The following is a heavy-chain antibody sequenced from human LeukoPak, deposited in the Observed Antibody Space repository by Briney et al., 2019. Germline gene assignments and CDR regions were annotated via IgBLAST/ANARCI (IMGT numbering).Heavy chain of an antibody. CDR1: GFTLSNYS. CDR3: ARDLAYGDDGL. D-gene: IGHD4-17*01. CDR2: ISSSSSYI. V-gene: IGHV3-21*01. Sequence: GGSLRLSCAASGFTLSNYSMNWVRQAPGKGLEWVAFISSSSSYIFYADSLRGRFTISRDNAKNSLYLQMNSLRADDTAVYYCARDLAYGDDGLWGQGTLVTVSS. J-gene: IGHJ4*02.